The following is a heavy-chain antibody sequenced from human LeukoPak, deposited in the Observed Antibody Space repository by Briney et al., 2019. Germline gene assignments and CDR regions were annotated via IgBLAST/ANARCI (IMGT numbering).Heavy chain of an antibody. D-gene: IGHD6-19*01. CDR2: INPSGGST. J-gene: IGHJ4*02. V-gene: IGHV1-46*01. Sequence: ASVKVSCTASGYTFTSYYMHWARQAPGQGLEWMGIINPSGGSTSYAQKFQGRVTMTRDTSTSTVYMELSSLRSEDTAVYYCARDGPIAVDFDYWGQGTLVTVSS. CDR1: GYTFTSYY. CDR3: ARDGPIAVDFDY.